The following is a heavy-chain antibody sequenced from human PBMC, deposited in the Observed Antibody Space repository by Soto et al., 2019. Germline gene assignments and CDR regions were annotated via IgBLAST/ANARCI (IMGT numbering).Heavy chain of an antibody. V-gene: IGHV4-59*11. Sequence: SETLSLTCTVSGASISGHYWSWIRQPPGGGLEWIGYIYYTGSTNYNASLKSRVTMSVDTSKNQFSLKLSSVTAADTAVYFCARVFELTVYTNPRSYYYYMDVWGKGTTVTVSS. J-gene: IGHJ6*03. CDR2: IYYTGST. CDR1: GASISGHY. CDR3: ARVFELTVYTNPRSYYYYMDV. D-gene: IGHD2-8*01.